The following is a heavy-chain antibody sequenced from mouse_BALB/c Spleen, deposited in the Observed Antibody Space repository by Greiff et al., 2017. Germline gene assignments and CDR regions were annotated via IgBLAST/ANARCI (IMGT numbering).Heavy chain of an antibody. D-gene: IGHD2-4*01. CDR1: GYTFTSYW. J-gene: IGHJ3*01. V-gene: IGHV1S132*01. Sequence: VQLQQSGAELVKPGASVKLSCKTSGYTFTSYWIQWVKQRPGQGLGWIGEIFPGTGTTYSNEKFKGKATLTIDTSSSTAYMQLSSLTSEASAVYFCARVGGDYDWFAYWGQGTLVTVSA. CDR2: IFPGTGTT. CDR3: ARVGGDYDWFAY.